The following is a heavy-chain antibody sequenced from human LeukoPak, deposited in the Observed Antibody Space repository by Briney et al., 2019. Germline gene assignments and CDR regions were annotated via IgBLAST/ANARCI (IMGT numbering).Heavy chain of an antibody. CDR3: AREDWDGYNPDY. J-gene: IGHJ4*02. CDR2: ISYDGSNK. D-gene: IGHD5-24*01. Sequence: TGRSLRLSCAASGFTFSSYAMHWVRQAPGKGLEWVAVISYDGSNKYYADSVKGRFTISRDNSKNTLYLRMNSLRAEDTAVYYCAREDWDGYNPDYWGQGTLVTVSS. V-gene: IGHV3-30-3*01. CDR1: GFTFSSYA.